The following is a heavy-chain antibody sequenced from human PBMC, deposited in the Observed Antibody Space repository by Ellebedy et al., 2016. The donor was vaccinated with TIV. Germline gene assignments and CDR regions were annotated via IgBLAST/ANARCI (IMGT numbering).Heavy chain of an antibody. CDR1: GLTFSSHA. J-gene: IGHJ4*02. CDR3: AKDLSWWSANDY. Sequence: GESLKISCAASGLTFSSHAMSWVRQAPGKGLEWGAGIGGDVHTHYAHFVEGRFTISRDRSKSTLHLEMSRLRVEDTAVYYCAKDLSWWSANDYWGQGALVTVSS. V-gene: IGHV3-23*01. D-gene: IGHD3-16*01. CDR2: IGGDVHT.